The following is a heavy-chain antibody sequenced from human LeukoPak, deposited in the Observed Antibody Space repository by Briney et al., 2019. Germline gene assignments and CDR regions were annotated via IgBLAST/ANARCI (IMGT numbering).Heavy chain of an antibody. CDR3: ALDSSSWYKGNFDH. Sequence: PGGSLRLSCAASGFTFSSYAMSWVRQAPGKGLEWVSAISGSGGSTYYADSVKGRFTISRDNSKNTLYLQMNSLRAEDTAVYYCALDSSSWYKGNFDHWGQGTLVTVSS. CDR2: ISGSGGST. D-gene: IGHD6-13*01. CDR1: GFTFSSYA. V-gene: IGHV3-23*01. J-gene: IGHJ4*02.